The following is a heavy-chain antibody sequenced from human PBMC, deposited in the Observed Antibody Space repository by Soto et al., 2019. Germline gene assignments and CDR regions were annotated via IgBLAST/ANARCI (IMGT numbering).Heavy chain of an antibody. V-gene: IGHV4-4*07. CDR1: GGSINGYY. CDR3: AKDESGAADI. D-gene: IGHD7-27*01. J-gene: IGHJ3*02. Sequence: QVQLQQSGPGLVEPSETLSLTCTVSGGSINGYYWNWIRQSAGKGLEWIGRIDSRGKTNYTPSLKSRVTMSIDTSKNQFSLSLRFVTAADSAVYFCAKDESGAADIWDQGTMVTVS. CDR2: IDSRGKT.